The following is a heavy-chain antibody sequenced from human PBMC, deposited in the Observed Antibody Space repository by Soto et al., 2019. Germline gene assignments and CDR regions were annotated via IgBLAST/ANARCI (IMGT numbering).Heavy chain of an antibody. Sequence: GGSLRLSCAASGFTFSSYAMSWVRQAPGKGLEWVSAISGSGGSTYYADSVKGRFTISRDNSKNTLYLQMNSLRAEDTAVYYCAKSMVRGVKNYYGMDVWGQGTTVTVSS. CDR3: AKSMVRGVKNYYGMDV. V-gene: IGHV3-23*01. J-gene: IGHJ6*02. CDR1: GFTFSSYA. D-gene: IGHD3-10*01. CDR2: ISGSGGST.